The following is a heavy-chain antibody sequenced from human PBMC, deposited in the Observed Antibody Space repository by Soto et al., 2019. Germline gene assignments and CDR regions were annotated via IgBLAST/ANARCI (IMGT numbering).Heavy chain of an antibody. CDR1: GYIFTGYY. Sequence: ASVKVSCKASGYIFTGYYMHWVRQAPGQGLDWMGWINPNSGDTNYTQKFQGWVTMTRDTPISTAYMELSRLRSDDTAVYYCATSRISIAVAGETEYYFDYWGQGTPVNVSS. D-gene: IGHD6-19*01. CDR3: ATSRISIAVAGETEYYFDY. V-gene: IGHV1-2*04. CDR2: INPNSGDT. J-gene: IGHJ4*02.